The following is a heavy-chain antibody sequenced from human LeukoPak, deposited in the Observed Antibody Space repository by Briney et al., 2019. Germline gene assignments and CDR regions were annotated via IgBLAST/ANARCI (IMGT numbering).Heavy chain of an antibody. Sequence: ETLSLTCTVSGGSISSSSYYWGWIRQPPGKGLEWVANIKQDGSEKYYVDSVKGRFTISRGNAKNSLYLQMNSLRAEDTAVYYCAREILDKYYYGSGFDYWGQGTLVTVSS. V-gene: IGHV3-7*01. CDR2: IKQDGSEK. D-gene: IGHD3-10*01. CDR1: GGSISSSSYY. CDR3: AREILDKYYYGSGFDY. J-gene: IGHJ4*02.